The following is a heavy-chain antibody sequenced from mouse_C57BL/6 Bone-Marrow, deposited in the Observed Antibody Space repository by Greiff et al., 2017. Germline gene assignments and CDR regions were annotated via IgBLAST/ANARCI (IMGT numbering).Heavy chain of an antibody. CDR1: GYTFTSYW. V-gene: IGHV1-64*01. D-gene: IGHD1-1*01. CDR3: ARGARYYGSRGYFDV. CDR2: IHPNSGST. J-gene: IGHJ1*03. Sequence: LQESGAELVKPGASVKLSCKASGYTFTSYWMHWVKQRPGQGLEWIGMIHPNSGSTNYNEKFKSKATLTVDKSSSTAYMQLSSLTSEDSAVYYCARGARYYGSRGYFDVWGTGTTVTVSS.